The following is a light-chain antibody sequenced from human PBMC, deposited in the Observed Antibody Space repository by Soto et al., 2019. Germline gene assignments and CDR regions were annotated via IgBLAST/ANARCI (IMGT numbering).Light chain of an antibody. Sequence: DIQMPQSPSSLSASVGDRVTITCRASQSISSYLNWYQQKPGKAPKLLIYAASSLQSGVPSRFSGSGSGTDFTLTISSLQPEDFAMYYCQQSYRTFGQGTKVDIK. CDR1: QSISSY. CDR3: QQSYRT. V-gene: IGKV1-39*01. J-gene: IGKJ1*01. CDR2: AAS.